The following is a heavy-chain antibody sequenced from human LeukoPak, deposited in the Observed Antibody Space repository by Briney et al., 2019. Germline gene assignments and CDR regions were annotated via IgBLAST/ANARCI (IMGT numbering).Heavy chain of an antibody. CDR3: ATESNGRHYDY. CDR2: IGPTGSDR. J-gene: IGHJ4*02. CDR1: GFTFSTSG. V-gene: IGHV3-21*06. D-gene: IGHD2-8*01. Sequence: GGSLRLSCTASGFTFSTSGFNWVRQAPGKGLDWVASIGPTGSDRYHADSIKGRFTISRDNANNFLYLQMNSLRSEDTAVYYCATESNGRHYDYWGQGTLLTASS.